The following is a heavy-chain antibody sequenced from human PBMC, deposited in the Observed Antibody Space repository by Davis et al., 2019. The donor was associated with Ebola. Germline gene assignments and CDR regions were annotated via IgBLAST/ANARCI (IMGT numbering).Heavy chain of an antibody. D-gene: IGHD4-17*01. CDR3: ARDATTVTTIWFDP. V-gene: IGHV1-18*01. J-gene: IGHJ5*02. CDR2: INAYNGHT. CDR1: GYTFTSYG. Sequence: ASVKVSCKASGYTFTSYGISWVRQAPGQGLEWIGRINAYNGHTNYAQKFQGRVTVSTDTSTSTAYMELRSLRSDDTAVYYCARDATTVTTIWFDPWGQGTLVTVSS.